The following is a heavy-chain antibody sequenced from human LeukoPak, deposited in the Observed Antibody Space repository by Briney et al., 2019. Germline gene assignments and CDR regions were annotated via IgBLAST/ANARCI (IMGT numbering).Heavy chain of an antibody. CDR2: INPAGGST. Sequence: ASVKVSCKASGYTFASYYMHWVRQAPGQGLEYMGMINPAGGSTTYAQGFQGRVTMTRDTSTSTVYMELSSLRSEDTAVYYCARDDYYDGSAYSGYWGQGTLVTVSS. D-gene: IGHD3-22*01. CDR3: ARDDYYDGSAYSGY. CDR1: GYTFASYY. V-gene: IGHV1-46*01. J-gene: IGHJ4*02.